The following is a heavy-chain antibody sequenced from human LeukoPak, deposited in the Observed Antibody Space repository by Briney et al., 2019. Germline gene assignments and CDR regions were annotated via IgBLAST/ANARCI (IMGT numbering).Heavy chain of an antibody. V-gene: IGHV4-34*01. CDR1: GGSLSGAY. CDR3: ARGPVRLARPYDY. CDR2: INHTGST. D-gene: IGHD3-9*01. Sequence: SETLSFTCTVQGGSLSGAYWTWIRQPPGKGLEWIGEINHTGSTNYNPSFKSRVTMSADTPKNQFSLNLTSVTAADTALYYCARGPVRLARPYDYWGQGTLVTVSS. J-gene: IGHJ4*02.